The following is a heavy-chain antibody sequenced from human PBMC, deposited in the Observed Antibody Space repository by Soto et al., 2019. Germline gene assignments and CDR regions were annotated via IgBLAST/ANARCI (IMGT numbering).Heavy chain of an antibody. Sequence: QVRLVQSGAEVKKPGSSVKVSCKASGGTFSSYAISWVRQAPGQGLEWMGGIIPIFGTANYAQKFQGRVTITADESTSTAYMELSSLRTEYTAVYYWAIWSLGGSWRRVSIAVGGTFYYWCQGTLVTV. J-gene: IGHJ4*02. V-gene: IGHV1-69*01. D-gene: IGHD6-19*01. CDR3: AIWSLGGSWRRVSIAVGGTFYY. CDR2: IIPIFGTA. CDR1: GGTFSSYA.